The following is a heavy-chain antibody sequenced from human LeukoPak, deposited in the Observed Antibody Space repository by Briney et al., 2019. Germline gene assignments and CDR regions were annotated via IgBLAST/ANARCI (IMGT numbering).Heavy chain of an antibody. Sequence: PGGSLRLSCAASGFTFSSYAMHWVRQAPGKGLEWVAVISYDGSNKYYADSVKGRFTISRDNSKNTLYLQMNSLRAEDTAVYYCAKNGPGGYSKFDYWGQGTLVTVSS. CDR1: GFTFSSYA. J-gene: IGHJ4*02. V-gene: IGHV3-30-3*02. CDR2: ISYDGSNK. D-gene: IGHD5-12*01. CDR3: AKNGPGGYSKFDY.